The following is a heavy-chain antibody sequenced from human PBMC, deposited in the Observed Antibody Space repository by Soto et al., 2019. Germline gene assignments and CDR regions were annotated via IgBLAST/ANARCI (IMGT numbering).Heavy chain of an antibody. CDR1: GGSISSSSYY. D-gene: IGHD3-16*02. CDR3: ARSTYDYVWGSYHLDAFDI. J-gene: IGHJ3*02. Sequence: SETLSLTCTVSGGSISSSSYYWGWIRQPPGKGLEWIGSIYYSGSTYYNPSLKSRVPISVDTSKNQFSLKLSSVTAADTAVYYCARSTYDYVWGSYHLDAFDIWGQGTMVTVSS. CDR2: IYYSGST. V-gene: IGHV4-39*01.